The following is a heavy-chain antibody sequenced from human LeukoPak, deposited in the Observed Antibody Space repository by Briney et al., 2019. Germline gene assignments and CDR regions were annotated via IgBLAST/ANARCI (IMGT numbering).Heavy chain of an antibody. Sequence: GGSLRLSCAASGFTFSSYAMSWVRQAPGKGLEWVSAISGSGGSTYYADSVKGRFTISRDISKSTLYLQLNSLRAEDTAVYYCAKARSYTSDLDYWGQGTLVTVSS. CDR2: ISGSGGST. J-gene: IGHJ4*02. CDR1: GFTFSSYA. D-gene: IGHD3-10*01. V-gene: IGHV3-23*01. CDR3: AKARSYTSDLDY.